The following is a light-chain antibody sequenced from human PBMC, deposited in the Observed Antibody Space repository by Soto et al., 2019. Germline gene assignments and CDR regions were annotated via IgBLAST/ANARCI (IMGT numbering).Light chain of an antibody. V-gene: IGKV1-12*01. CDR3: KQSSAFPLT. Sequence: DIQMTQSPSSVSASVGDRVTITCRASQGINNWLAWYQQKPGKAPELLIYAVSYLQSGVPSRFRGSGSGTDFTLTISSLQTEDFATYFCKQSSAFPLTFGGGTKVEIK. CDR2: AVS. CDR1: QGINNW. J-gene: IGKJ4*01.